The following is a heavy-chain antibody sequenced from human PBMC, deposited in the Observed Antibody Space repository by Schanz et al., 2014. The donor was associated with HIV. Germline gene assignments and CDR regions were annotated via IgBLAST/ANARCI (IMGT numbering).Heavy chain of an antibody. D-gene: IGHD3-22*01. CDR2: ISDSGGST. CDR1: GFTFKDYA. V-gene: IGHV3-23*04. CDR3: ARVRDTSYYDSSGYYLDY. Sequence: VQLVESGGGVVQPGGSLRLSCTASGFTFKDYAMTWVRQAPGKGLEWVSRISDSGGSTYYADSVKGRFTISRDNSKNRLYLQMNSLRAEDTAVYYCARVRDTSYYDSSGYYLDYWGQGTLVTVSS. J-gene: IGHJ4*02.